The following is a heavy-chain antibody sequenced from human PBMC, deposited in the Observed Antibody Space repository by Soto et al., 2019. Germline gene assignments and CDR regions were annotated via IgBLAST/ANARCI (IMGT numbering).Heavy chain of an antibody. Sequence: VGSLRLSCASSVRTFSDYSMSWIRQSPGKGLEWVSYISSSGSTIYYADSVKGRFTISRDNAKNSLYLQMNSLRAEDTAVYFCAIWAHYFETHWGQGTLVTVSS. D-gene: IGHD3-22*01. CDR2: ISSSGSTI. V-gene: IGHV3-11*01. CDR3: AIWAHYFETH. CDR1: VRTFSDYS. J-gene: IGHJ4*02.